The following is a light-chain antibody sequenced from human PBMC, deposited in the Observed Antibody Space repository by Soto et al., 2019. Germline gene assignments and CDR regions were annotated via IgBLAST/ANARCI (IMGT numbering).Light chain of an antibody. CDR2: GNN. CDR3: QSYATGLSVLYV. CDR1: SSNIGAGYD. Sequence: VRKHPPSVSGAPGQRVTISCTGSSSNIGAGYDVHWYQQLPGTAPKLLIYGNNNRPSGVPDRFSGSKSGTSASLAVTGLQAEDEADYYCQSYATGLSVLYVFGTGTKV. J-gene: IGLJ1*01. V-gene: IGLV1-40*01.